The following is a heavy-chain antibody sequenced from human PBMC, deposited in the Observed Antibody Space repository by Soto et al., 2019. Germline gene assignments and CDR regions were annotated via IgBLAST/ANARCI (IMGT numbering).Heavy chain of an antibody. CDR1: GGIFGTYT. J-gene: IGHJ5*02. CDR2: IIPLLNKA. Sequence: QVQLVQSGAEMKKPGSSVKVSCKASGGIFGTYTINWVRQAPGQGLEWMGRIIPLLNKADYAQKFQGRVTISVERSADTAYTELGSLTSWDTAVYYWARGHHGWLDPWGQGSLVTVSS. V-gene: IGHV1-69*02. CDR3: ARGHHGWLDP.